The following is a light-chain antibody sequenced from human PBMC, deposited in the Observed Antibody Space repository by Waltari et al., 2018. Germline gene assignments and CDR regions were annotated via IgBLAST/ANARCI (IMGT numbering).Light chain of an antibody. V-gene: IGKV3-15*01. CDR1: QSVGND. CDR3: QHYHDWPPGA. Sequence: QSPATLSVSPGERVTLSCRASQSVGNDLAWYQQRPGQAPRLLIYSASTRAIGIPARFSGSGSGTEFTLTISGMESDDFAVYYCQHYHDWPPGAFGPGTKVD. CDR2: SAS. J-gene: IGKJ3*01.